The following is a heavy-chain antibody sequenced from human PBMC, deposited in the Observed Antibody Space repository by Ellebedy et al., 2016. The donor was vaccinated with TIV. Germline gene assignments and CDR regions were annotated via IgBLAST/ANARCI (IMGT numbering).Heavy chain of an antibody. CDR1: GGSINSGGFY. Sequence: SETLSLTCIVSGGSINSGGFYWTWIRQHPRKGLEWLGHIFNGGMTYSNPSLKGRAVLSVDASKNQFSLNLKDVTAADTAVYYCARDLDGDRVWYFALWGRGTQVTVSS. CDR2: IFNGGMT. J-gene: IGHJ2*01. V-gene: IGHV4-31*03. CDR3: ARDLDGDRVWYFAL. D-gene: IGHD4-17*01.